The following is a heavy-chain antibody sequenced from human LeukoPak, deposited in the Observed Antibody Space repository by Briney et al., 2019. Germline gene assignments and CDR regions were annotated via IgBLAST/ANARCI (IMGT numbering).Heavy chain of an antibody. CDR1: GGSISDYY. J-gene: IGHJ4*02. V-gene: IGHV4-59*08. D-gene: IGHD3-10*01. Sequence: SETLSLTCTVSGGSISDYYYSWIRQPPGKGLVWIGYIHYSGSTNYNPSLKSRVTISIDTSKNQFSLKLSSVTAADTAVYYCARLLSDYFDHWGQGTLVTVSS. CDR2: IHYSGST. CDR3: ARLLSDYFDH.